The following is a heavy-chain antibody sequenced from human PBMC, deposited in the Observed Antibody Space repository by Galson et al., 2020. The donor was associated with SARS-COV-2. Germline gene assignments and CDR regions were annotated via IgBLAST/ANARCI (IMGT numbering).Heavy chain of an antibody. CDR1: GFTFSSYG. Sequence: GESLKISCAASGFTFSSYGMHWVRQAPGKGLEWVAVISYDGSIKYYTDSVKGRFTISRDNSKSTLFLQMNSLRAEDTAVYYCARGPNYYYMDVWGKGTTVTVSS. CDR2: ISYDGSIK. CDR3: ARGPNYYYMDV. V-gene: IGHV3-30*03. J-gene: IGHJ6*03.